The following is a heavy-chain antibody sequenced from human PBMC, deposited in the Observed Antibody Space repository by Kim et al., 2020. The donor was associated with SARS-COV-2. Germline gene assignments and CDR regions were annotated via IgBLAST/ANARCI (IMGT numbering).Heavy chain of an antibody. CDR2: SYI. V-gene: IGHV3-21*01. Sequence: SYIYYADSVKGRFTITRDNAKNSLYLQMNSLRAEDTAVYYCARDRGVPDYWGQGTLVTVSS. J-gene: IGHJ4*02. CDR3: ARDRGVPDY. D-gene: IGHD3-10*01.